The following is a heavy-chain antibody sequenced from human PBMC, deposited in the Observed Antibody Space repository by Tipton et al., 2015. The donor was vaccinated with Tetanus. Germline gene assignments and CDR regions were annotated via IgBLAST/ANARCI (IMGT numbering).Heavy chain of an antibody. Sequence: LSLTCTVSGDSISSSEYYWGWIRQPPGEGLEWIGEINHSGSTNYNPSLKSRVTISVDTSKNQFSLRLSSVTAADTAVYYCARAEAIFGVVIRFGWFDPWGQGTLVTVSS. J-gene: IGHJ5*02. CDR1: GDSISSSEYY. CDR2: INHSGST. D-gene: IGHD3-3*01. CDR3: ARAEAIFGVVIRFGWFDP. V-gene: IGHV4-39*07.